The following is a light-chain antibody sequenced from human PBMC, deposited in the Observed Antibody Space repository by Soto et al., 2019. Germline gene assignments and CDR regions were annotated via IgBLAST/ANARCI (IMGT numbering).Light chain of an antibody. V-gene: IGKV3-15*01. CDR1: QTVGNN. Sequence: EIVLTQSPATLSVSPGERATLSCRASQTVGNNFAWSQQKPGQAPRLLILATSTRATGVPARFSGSRSGTEFTLTNSSLQSEDFEVYYCQQYGDWPLTVGGGAKVEIE. J-gene: IGKJ4*01. CDR3: QQYGDWPLT. CDR2: ATS.